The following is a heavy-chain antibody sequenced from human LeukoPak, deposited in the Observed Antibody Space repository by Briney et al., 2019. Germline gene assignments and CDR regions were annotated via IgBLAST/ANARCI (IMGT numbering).Heavy chain of an antibody. J-gene: IGHJ4*02. CDR2: ISGSGGST. CDR1: GFTFSSYA. D-gene: IGHD3-22*01. V-gene: IGHV3-23*01. Sequence: GGSLRLSCAASGFTFSSYAMSWVRQAPGKGLEWVSAISGSGGSTYYADSVKGRFTISRDNSKNTLYLQMTSLRVEDTAVYYCAKETYYYDSTGYYYHGKGDFDYWGQGTLLTVSS. CDR3: AKETYYYDSTGYYYHGKGDFDY.